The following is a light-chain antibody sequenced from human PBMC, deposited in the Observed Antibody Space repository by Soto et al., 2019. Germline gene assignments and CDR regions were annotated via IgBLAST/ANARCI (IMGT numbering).Light chain of an antibody. CDR1: SSDVGDYNS. J-gene: IGLJ1*01. Sequence: LTQPRSVSGSPGQSVTVSCIGTSSDVGDYNSVSWYQQHPGKAPKLMIYDVSKRPSGVPDRFSGSKSGNTASLTISGLQAEDEADYYCCSYVGGYSYVFGIGTKV. CDR3: CSYVGGYSYV. CDR2: DVS. V-gene: IGLV2-11*01.